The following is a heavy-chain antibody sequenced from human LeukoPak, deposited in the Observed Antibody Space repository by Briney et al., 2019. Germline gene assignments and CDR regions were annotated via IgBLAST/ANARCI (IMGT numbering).Heavy chain of an antibody. CDR3: ATAVASSSGWYADY. D-gene: IGHD6-19*01. CDR1: VFTFSSYS. J-gene: IGHJ4*02. CDR2: IWYDGSNK. V-gene: IGHV3-33*08. Sequence: PGGCLRLSCAASVFTFSSYSMNWVRQAPGKGLEWVAVIWYDGSNKYYADSVKGRFTVSRDNSKNTLYLQMNSLRAEDTAVYYCATAVASSSGWYADYWGQGTLVTVSS.